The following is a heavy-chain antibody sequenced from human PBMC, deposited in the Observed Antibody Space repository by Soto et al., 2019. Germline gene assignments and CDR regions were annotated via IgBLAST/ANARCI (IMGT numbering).Heavy chain of an antibody. CDR2: IYPGDSDT. Sequence: GESLKISCKGSGYSFTSYWIGWVRQMPGKGLEWMGIIYPGDSDTRYSPSFRGQVTISADKSISTAYLQWSSLKASDTAMYYCAKHGVFGVVIGYDAFDIWGKGTMVTVSS. J-gene: IGHJ3*02. CDR1: GYSFTSYW. V-gene: IGHV5-51*01. D-gene: IGHD3-3*01. CDR3: AKHGVFGVVIGYDAFDI.